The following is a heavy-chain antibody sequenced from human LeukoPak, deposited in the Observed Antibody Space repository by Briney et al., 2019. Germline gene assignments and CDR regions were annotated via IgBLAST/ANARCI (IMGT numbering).Heavy chain of an antibody. CDR2: IYYSGST. V-gene: IGHV4-59*07. CDR1: GGYISRYY. D-gene: IGHD3-10*01. CDR3: ARPSLSGAGHAATGY. J-gene: IGHJ4*02. Sequence: ADTLPLTCTVSGGYISRYYWSWIRQPPGKGLEWIGYIYYSGSTNYNPSLKSRVTISVDTSKNQFSLNLNSVTAADTAVYYCARPSLSGAGHAATGYWGQGTLVTVSS.